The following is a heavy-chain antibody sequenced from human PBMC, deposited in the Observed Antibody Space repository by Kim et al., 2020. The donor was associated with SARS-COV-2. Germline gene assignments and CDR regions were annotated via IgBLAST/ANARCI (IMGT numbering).Heavy chain of an antibody. J-gene: IGHJ6*02. CDR2: IYYSGST. CDR1: GGSISSSSYY. Sequence: SETLSLTCTVSGGSISSSSYYWGWIRQPPGKGLEWIGSIYYSGSTYYNPSLKSRVTISVDTSKNQFSLKLSSVTAADTAVYYCARLRGDTVYYYYGMDVWGQGTTVTVSS. V-gene: IGHV4-39*01. CDR3: ARLRGDTVYYYYGMDV.